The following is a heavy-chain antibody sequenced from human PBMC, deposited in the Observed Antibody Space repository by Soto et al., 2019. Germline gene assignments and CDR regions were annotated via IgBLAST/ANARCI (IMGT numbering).Heavy chain of an antibody. V-gene: IGHV3-53*04. CDR1: GFTVSSNY. CDR2: IFTGAST. CDR3: ARDRQSSGWLDAFDI. Sequence: EVQLGESGGGLVQPGGSLRLSCAASGFTVSSNYISWVRQAPGKGLDGVSVIFTGASTYYADSVKGRFTISRHSSMNTVYLQMDSLGAEDTAVYYCARDRQSSGWLDAFDIWGQGTMVTVSS. D-gene: IGHD6-19*01. J-gene: IGHJ3*02.